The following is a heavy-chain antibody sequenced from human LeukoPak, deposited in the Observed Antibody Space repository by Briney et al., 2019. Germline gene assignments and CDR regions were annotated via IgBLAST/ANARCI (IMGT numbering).Heavy chain of an antibody. CDR2: ISWNSGSI. CDR3: AGSWCSSTGCFPSRGRFDI. J-gene: IGHJ3*02. D-gene: IGHD2-2*01. Sequence: GRSLRLSCAASGFTFDDYAMHWVRQAPGKGLEWVSSISWNSGSIGYADSLKGRFTISRDNAKNSLYLQMNSLRAEDTALYYCAGSWCSSTGCFPSRGRFDIWGQGTMVTVSS. V-gene: IGHV3-9*01. CDR1: GFTFDDYA.